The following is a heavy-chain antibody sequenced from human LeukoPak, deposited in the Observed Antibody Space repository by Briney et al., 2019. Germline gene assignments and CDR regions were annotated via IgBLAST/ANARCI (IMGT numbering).Heavy chain of an antibody. V-gene: IGHV4-4*07. CDR2: IYSSGTT. D-gene: IGHD1-26*01. CDR3: ARDRSSGSYSRFDY. Sequence: PSETLSLTCPVSGDSITSYYWSWIRQPAGKGLEYIGRIYSSGTTNYNPSLKSRVTMSVDTSKNQFSLKLSSVTAADTAVYYCARDRSSGSYSRFDYWGQGTLVTVSS. J-gene: IGHJ4*02. CDR1: GDSITSYY.